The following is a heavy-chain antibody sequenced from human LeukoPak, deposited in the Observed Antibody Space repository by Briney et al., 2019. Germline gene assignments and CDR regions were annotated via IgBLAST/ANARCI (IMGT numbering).Heavy chain of an antibody. CDR1: LDSTTSNFW. CDR2: IHRSGSP. D-gene: IGHD1-14*01. J-gene: IGHJ4*02. Sequence: SETLSLTCTVSLDSTTSNFWSWVRQPPGKRLEWIGEIHRSGSPNYNPSLQSRVTISIDRSRNQIVLELSSVTAADTAVYYCAREILGGFNPGAYWGRGTLVTVSS. CDR3: AREILGGFNPGAY. V-gene: IGHV4-4*02.